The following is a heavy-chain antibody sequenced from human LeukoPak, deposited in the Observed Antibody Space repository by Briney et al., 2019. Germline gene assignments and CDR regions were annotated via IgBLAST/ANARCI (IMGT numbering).Heavy chain of an antibody. J-gene: IGHJ4*02. V-gene: IGHV4-59*08. CDR3: ATCGGGCYCPAY. CDR2: IYNSGST. Sequence: SETLSLTCTVSGGSISPSYWSWIRQSPGKGLEWIGYIYNSGSTNYNPSLKSRVAISVDRSKNQFSLKLTSVTAADTAVYYCATCGGGCYCPAYWGQGTLVTVSS. D-gene: IGHD2-21*02. CDR1: GGSISPSY.